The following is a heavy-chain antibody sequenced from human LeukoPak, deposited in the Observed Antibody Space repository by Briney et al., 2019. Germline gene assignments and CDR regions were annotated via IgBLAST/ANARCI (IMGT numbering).Heavy chain of an antibody. CDR1: GFTFSSYS. Sequence: GGSLRLSCAASGFTFSSYSMNWVRQAPGKGLEWVSSISSNSSYIYYADSVKGRFTISRDNAKNSLYLQMNSLRAEDTAVYYCARDRRFGVVIIYAFDIWGQGTMVTVSS. CDR3: ARDRRFGVVIIYAFDI. J-gene: IGHJ3*02. V-gene: IGHV3-21*01. CDR2: ISSNSSYI. D-gene: IGHD3-3*01.